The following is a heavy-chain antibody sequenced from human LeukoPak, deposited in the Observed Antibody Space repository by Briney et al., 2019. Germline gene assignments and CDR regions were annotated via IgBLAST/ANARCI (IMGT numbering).Heavy chain of an antibody. D-gene: IGHD3-10*01. V-gene: IGHV3-7*04. CDR2: IKQDGSEK. Sequence: QPGGSLRLSCAASEFTFNRYWMSWVRQAPGKGLEWVANIKQDGSEKYYVDSVKGRFTISRDNAKNSLYLQMNSLRAEDTAVYYCAREGYGSGSYSAFDIWGQGTMVTVSS. J-gene: IGHJ3*02. CDR1: EFTFNRYW. CDR3: AREGYGSGSYSAFDI.